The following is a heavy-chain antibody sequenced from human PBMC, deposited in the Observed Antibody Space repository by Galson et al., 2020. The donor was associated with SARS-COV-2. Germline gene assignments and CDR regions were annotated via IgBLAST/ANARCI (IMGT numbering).Heavy chain of an antibody. CDR2: IGGSDDST. Sequence: GGSLRLSCTVSGFIFSNYAMSWVRQVPGKGLEWVSAIGGSDDSTYYADSVRGRCTISRDNSKNILFLQMDNVKTEDMALYYCAKDRDDCRPCNCYPALDFWGQGTLVSVSA. CDR3: AKDRDDCRPCNCYPALDF. D-gene: IGHD2-15*01. V-gene: IGHV3-23*01. CDR1: GFIFSNYA. J-gene: IGHJ4*02.